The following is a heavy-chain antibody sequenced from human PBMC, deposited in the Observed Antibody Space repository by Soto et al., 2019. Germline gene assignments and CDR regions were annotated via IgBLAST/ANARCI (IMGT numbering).Heavy chain of an antibody. Sequence: QVQLVQSGAEVKKPGSSVKVSCKASGGTFSSYTISWVRQAPGQGLEWMGRIIPILGIANYAQKFQGRVTITADKSTITAYMELSSLRSEDTAVYYCARADVLRYFGGGMDVWVQGTTVTVSS. J-gene: IGHJ6*02. CDR2: IIPILGIA. CDR3: ARADVLRYFGGGMDV. CDR1: GGTFSSYT. V-gene: IGHV1-69*02. D-gene: IGHD3-9*01.